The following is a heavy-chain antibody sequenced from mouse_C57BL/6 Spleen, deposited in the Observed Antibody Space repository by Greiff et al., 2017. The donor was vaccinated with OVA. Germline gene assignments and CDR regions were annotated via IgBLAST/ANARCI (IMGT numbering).Heavy chain of an antibody. CDR3: ARRDGYYWYFDV. CDR1: GYTFTSYW. CDR2: IDPSDSYT. Sequence: QVQLQQPGAELVMPGASVKLSCKASGYTFTSYWMHWVKQRPGQGLEWIGEIDPSDSYTNYNQKFKGKSTLTVDKSSSTAYMQLSSHTSEDSAVYYCARRDGYYWYFDVWGTGTTVTVSS. D-gene: IGHD2-3*01. J-gene: IGHJ1*03. V-gene: IGHV1-69*01.